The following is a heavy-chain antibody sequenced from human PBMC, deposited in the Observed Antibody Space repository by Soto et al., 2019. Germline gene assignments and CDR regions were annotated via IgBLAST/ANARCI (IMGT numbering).Heavy chain of an antibody. CDR2: CTPNSSSI. D-gene: IGHD6-13*01. CDR3: ARDAASSLDH. Sequence: EVQLVESGGGLVKPGGSLRLSCAASGFTFKLYTMHWVRQAPGKGLEWVSFCTPNSSSISYADSVEGRFTISRDNARNSLYLQIHNLRAEDTAVYYCARDAASSLDHWGQGTLVTVSS. J-gene: IGHJ4*02. CDR1: GFTFKLYT. V-gene: IGHV3-21*01.